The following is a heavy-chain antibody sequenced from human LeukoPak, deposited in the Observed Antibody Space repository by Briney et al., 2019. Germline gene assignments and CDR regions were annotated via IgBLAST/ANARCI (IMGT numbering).Heavy chain of an antibody. CDR1: GFTFSSYA. Sequence: PGRSLRLSCAASGFTFSSYAIHWVRQAPGKGLEWVAVISYDGSNKYYADSVKGRFTISRDNSKNTLYLQMNSLRAEDTAVYYCARSVGGTAADLDYWGQGTLVTVSS. J-gene: IGHJ4*02. D-gene: IGHD1-26*01. CDR3: ARSVGGTAADLDY. CDR2: ISYDGSNK. V-gene: IGHV3-30-3*01.